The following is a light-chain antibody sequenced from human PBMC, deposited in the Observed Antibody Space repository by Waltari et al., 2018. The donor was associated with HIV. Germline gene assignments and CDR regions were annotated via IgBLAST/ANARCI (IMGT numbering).Light chain of an antibody. CDR1: SSNIGSNT. CDR3: TAGDDVLSDPV. Sequence: QSVLTQPPSASGTPGPRVTISCSGSSSNIGSNTVNWSQQRPGTAPKLLIDSNKQRPSGVPDRVSGSKSGTSASLAISGLQSEDEADYYCTAGDDVLSDPVFGGGTKLTVL. CDR2: SNK. V-gene: IGLV1-44*01. J-gene: IGLJ3*02.